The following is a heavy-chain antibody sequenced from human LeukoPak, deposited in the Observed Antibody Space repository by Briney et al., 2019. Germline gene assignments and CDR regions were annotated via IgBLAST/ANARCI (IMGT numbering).Heavy chain of an antibody. J-gene: IGHJ4*02. V-gene: IGHV4-39*01. CDR2: IYYSGST. CDR3: ARGVEMATMEPEGFDY. Sequence: SETLSLTCTVSGGSISSSSYYWGWIRQPPGKGLEWIGSIYYSGSTYYNPSLKSRVTISVDTSKNQFSLKLSSVTAADTAVYYCARGVEMATMEPEGFDYWGQGTLVTVSS. CDR1: GGSISSSSYY. D-gene: IGHD5-24*01.